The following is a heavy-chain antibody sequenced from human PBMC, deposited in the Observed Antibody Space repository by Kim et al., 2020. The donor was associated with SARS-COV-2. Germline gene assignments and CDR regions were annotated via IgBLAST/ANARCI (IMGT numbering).Heavy chain of an antibody. J-gene: IGHJ6*02. CDR3: AGQLASYYYGMDV. CDR2: IYYSGST. CDR1: GGSVSSGSYY. D-gene: IGHD6-13*01. Sequence: SETLSLTCTVSGGSVSSGSYYWSWIRQPPGKGLEWIGYIYYSGSTNYNPSLKSRVTISVDTSKKQFSLKLSSVTAADTAVYYCAGQLASYYYGMDVWGQVTTVTVSS. V-gene: IGHV4-61*01.